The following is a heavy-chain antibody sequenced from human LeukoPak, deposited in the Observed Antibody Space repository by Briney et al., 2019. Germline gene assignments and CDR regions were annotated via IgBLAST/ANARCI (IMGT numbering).Heavy chain of an antibody. CDR3: ALAKERVVGATLDY. D-gene: IGHD2-15*01. Sequence: GGSLRLSCAASGFTFSSFAMSWVRQAPGKGLEWVFAISGSGHSTYYADSVKGRLTLSRDTSSNTLYLQMHSLGAEDTAVYSCALAKERVVGATLDYGGQGTLVTVSS. V-gene: IGHV3-23*01. J-gene: IGHJ4*02. CDR1: GFTFSSFA. CDR2: ISGSGHST.